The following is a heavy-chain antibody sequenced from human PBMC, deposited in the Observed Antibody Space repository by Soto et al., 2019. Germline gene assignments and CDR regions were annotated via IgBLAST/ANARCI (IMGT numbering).Heavy chain of an antibody. J-gene: IGHJ6*02. Sequence: QVQLVQSGAEVKKPGSSVKVSCKASGGTFSSYAISWVRQAPGQGLELMGGIIPIFGTANYPQKFQGRVTITAEEFTSTAYMALSSLRSEDTAVYYCARPTFLTGGHYYYGMDVWGQGPTVTVSS. V-gene: IGHV1-69*01. CDR2: IIPIFGTA. D-gene: IGHD7-27*01. CDR1: GGTFSSYA. CDR3: ARPTFLTGGHYYYGMDV.